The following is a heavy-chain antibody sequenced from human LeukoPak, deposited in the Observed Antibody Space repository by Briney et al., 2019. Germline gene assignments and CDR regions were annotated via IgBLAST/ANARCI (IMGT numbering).Heavy chain of an antibody. V-gene: IGHV3-74*01. CDR3: AKCQVRYYYDSSGD. Sequence: LPGGSLRLSCAASGFTLSCCGMHWVRHGPGKGLVWVSRIKSDGSSTSYADSVKGRFTISRDNSKNTLYLQMNSLRAEDTAVYYCAKCQVRYYYDSSGDWGQGTLVTVSS. CDR1: GFTLSCCG. D-gene: IGHD3-22*01. J-gene: IGHJ4*02. CDR2: IKSDGSST.